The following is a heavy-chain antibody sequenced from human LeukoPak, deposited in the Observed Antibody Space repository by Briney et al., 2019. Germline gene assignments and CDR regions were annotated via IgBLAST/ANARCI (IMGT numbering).Heavy chain of an antibody. CDR3: ARSGSYYYYGMDV. V-gene: IGHV3-66*01. D-gene: IGHD1-26*01. CDR2: IYSGGST. CDR1: GFTVSSNY. J-gene: IGHJ6*02. Sequence: GGSLRLSCAASGFTVSSNYMSWVRQAPGKGLEWVSVIYSGGSTYYADSVKGRFTISRDYSKNTLYLQMNSLRAEDTAVYYCARSGSYYYYGMDVWGQGTTVTVSS.